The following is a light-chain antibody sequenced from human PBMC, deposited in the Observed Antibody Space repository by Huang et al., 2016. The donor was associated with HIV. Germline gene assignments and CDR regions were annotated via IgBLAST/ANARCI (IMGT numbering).Light chain of an antibody. CDR2: AAS. CDR3: LQLNSYPGT. Sequence: IQLTQSPSSLSASVGDRVTITCRASQDISSYLDWYQQKPGKAPKLLIYAASTLESGVPSRFNGSGSGTEFTLTINNLQPEDFATYYCLQLNSYPGTFGPGTNVDV. CDR1: QDISSY. J-gene: IGKJ3*01. V-gene: IGKV1-9*01.